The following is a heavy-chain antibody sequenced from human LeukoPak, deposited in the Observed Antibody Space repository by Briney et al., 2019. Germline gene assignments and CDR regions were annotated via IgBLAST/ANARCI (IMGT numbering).Heavy chain of an antibody. CDR2: IYYSGST. CDR1: GGSFSGYY. J-gene: IGHJ6*03. CDR3: ARSRWEVYYYMDV. Sequence: SETLSLTCAVYGGSFSGYYWSWIRQPPGKGLEWIGSIYYSGSTYYNPSLKSRVTISVDTSKNQFSLKLSSVTAADTAVYYCARSRWEVYYYMDVWGKGTTVTVSS. D-gene: IGHD1-26*01. V-gene: IGHV4-34*01.